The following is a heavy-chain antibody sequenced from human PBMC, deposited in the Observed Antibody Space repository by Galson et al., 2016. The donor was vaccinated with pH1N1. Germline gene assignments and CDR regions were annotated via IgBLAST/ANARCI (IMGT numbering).Heavy chain of an antibody. D-gene: IGHD4-17*01. Sequence: PALVKPTQTLTLTCTFSGFSLSTSGVGVGWIRQPPGKALEWLALIYWDDDKRYSPSLKNRLTITKDTSKNQVVLTMTNMDPVDTATYYCARIDYGDYVGGLHYWGQGTLVTVSS. CDR2: IYWDDDK. V-gene: IGHV2-5*02. CDR3: ARIDYGDYVGGLHY. CDR1: GFSLSTSGVG. J-gene: IGHJ4*02.